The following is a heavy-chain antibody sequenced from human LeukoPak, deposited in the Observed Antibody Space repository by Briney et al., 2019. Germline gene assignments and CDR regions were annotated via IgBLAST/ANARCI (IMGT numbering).Heavy chain of an antibody. CDR3: ARGPLIAAAGTW. D-gene: IGHD6-13*01. Sequence: GGSLRLSCSASGFVFSDYPLHWIRQSPGKGPEWVAVISFDGSHQYYADSVKGRFTVSRDTSKNTLFLQMNRLTIEDTAVYYCARGPLIAAAGTWWGQGTLVTVSS. CDR1: GFVFSDYP. J-gene: IGHJ4*02. CDR2: ISFDGSHQ. V-gene: IGHV3-30*01.